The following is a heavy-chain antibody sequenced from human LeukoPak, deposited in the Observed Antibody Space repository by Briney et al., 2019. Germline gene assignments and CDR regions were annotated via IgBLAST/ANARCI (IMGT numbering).Heavy chain of an antibody. V-gene: IGHV1-69*04. Sequence: ASVKVSCKASGGTFSSYAISWVRQAPGQGLEWMGRIIPILGIANYAQKFQGRVTITADKSTSTAYMELSSLTSEDTAMYYCARDSLGYCSSTTCSHAFDLWGQGTMVTVSS. CDR3: ARDSLGYCSSTTCSHAFDL. D-gene: IGHD2-2*01. CDR1: GGTFSSYA. CDR2: IIPILGIA. J-gene: IGHJ3*01.